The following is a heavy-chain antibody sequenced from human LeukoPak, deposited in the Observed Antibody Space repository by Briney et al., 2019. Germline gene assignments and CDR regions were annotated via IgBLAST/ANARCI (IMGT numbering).Heavy chain of an antibody. J-gene: IGHJ4*02. CDR3: VRDRTVVILRGDFDY. Sequence: SETLSLTCTVSGGSISSGDYYWSWIRQPPGKGLEWIGYIYYSGSTYYNPSLKSRVTILVDTSKNQFSLKLSSVTAADTAVYYCVRDRTVVILRGDFDYWGQGTLVTVSS. D-gene: IGHD4-23*01. CDR1: GGSISSGDYY. V-gene: IGHV4-30-4*01. CDR2: IYYSGST.